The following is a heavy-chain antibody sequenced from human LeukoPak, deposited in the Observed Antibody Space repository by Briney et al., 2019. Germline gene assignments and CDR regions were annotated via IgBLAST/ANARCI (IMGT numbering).Heavy chain of an antibody. CDR1: GYTFTGYY. J-gene: IGHJ4*02. CDR3: ARREQWLVGDDY. CDR2: INPNSGGT. Sequence: ASVKASCKASGYTFTGYYMHWVRQAPGQGLEWMGWINPNSGGTNYAQKLQGRVTMTTDTSTSTAYMELRSLRSDDTAVYYCARREQWLVGDDYWGQGTLVTVSS. D-gene: IGHD6-19*01. V-gene: IGHV1-2*02.